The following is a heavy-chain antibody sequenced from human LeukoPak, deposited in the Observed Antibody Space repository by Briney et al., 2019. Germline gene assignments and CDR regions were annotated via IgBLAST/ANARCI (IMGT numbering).Heavy chain of an antibody. CDR3: ARGLDYYGSGSYPYYFDY. V-gene: IGHV1-46*01. CDR2: INPSGGST. CDR1: GYTFTSYY. J-gene: IGHJ4*02. D-gene: IGHD3-10*01. Sequence: ASVKVSCKASGYTFTSYYMHWVRQAPGQGLEWMGIINPSGGSTSYAQKFQGRVTTTRDTSTSTVYMELSSLRSEDTAVYYCARGLDYYGSGSYPYYFDYWGQGTLVTVSS.